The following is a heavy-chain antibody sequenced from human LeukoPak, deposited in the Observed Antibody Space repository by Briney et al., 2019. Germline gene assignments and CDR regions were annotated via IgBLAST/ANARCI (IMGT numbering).Heavy chain of an antibody. D-gene: IGHD2-2*01. CDR3: ARDRVYCSGTSCYVTSVDN. J-gene: IGHJ4*02. Sequence: ASVKVSCKASGYTFTSYYMHWVRQAPGQGLEWMGIINPSGGSTSYAQKFQGRVTMTTDTSTSTAYMELRSLRSDDTAVYYCARDRVYCSGTSCYVTSVDNWGQGTLVTVSS. V-gene: IGHV1-46*01. CDR2: INPSGGST. CDR1: GYTFTSYY.